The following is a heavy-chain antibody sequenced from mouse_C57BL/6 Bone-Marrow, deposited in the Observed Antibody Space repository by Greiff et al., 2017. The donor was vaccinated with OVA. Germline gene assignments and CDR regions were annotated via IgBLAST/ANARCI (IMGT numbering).Heavy chain of an antibody. CDR2: IDPENGDT. V-gene: IGHV14-4*01. CDR3: TTYRY. J-gene: IGHJ2*01. Sequence: VQLKQSGAELVRPGASVKLSCTASGFNIKDDYMHWVKERPEQGLEWIGWIDPENGDTEYASKFQGKATITADTSSKTVYLHLSSLTSEDTAVYYCTTYRYWGQGNTLTVSS. CDR1: GFNIKDDY.